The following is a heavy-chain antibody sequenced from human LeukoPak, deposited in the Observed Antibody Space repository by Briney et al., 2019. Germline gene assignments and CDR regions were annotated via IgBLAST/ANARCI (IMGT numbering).Heavy chain of an antibody. CDR2: ISYDGSNK. CDR1: GFTFSSYG. D-gene: IGHD5-18*01. V-gene: IGHV3-30*18. CDR3: AKAPGYSYGGDY. Sequence: PGGSLRLSCAASGFTFSSYGMHWVRQAPGKGLEWVAVISYDGSNKYYADSVKGRFTISRDNSKNTLYLQMNSLRAEDTAVYYCAKAPGYSYGGDYWGQGTLVTVSS. J-gene: IGHJ4*02.